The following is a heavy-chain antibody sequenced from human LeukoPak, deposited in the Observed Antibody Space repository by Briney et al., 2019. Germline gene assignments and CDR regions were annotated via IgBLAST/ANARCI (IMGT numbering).Heavy chain of an antibody. D-gene: IGHD1-26*01. CDR2: LYSAGNT. Sequence: GGSLRLSCAVSGFTVSSNYMSWVRQVPGKGLEWVSSLYSAGNTYYVDSVKGRFTISRDNSKNTLYLQMDSLRAEDTAVYCCARAVGGTIYFDYWGQGTLVTVSS. V-gene: IGHV3-66*01. CDR3: ARAVGGTIYFDY. J-gene: IGHJ4*02. CDR1: GFTVSSNY.